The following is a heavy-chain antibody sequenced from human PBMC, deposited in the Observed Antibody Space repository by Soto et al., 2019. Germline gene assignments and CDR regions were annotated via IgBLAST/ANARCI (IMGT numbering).Heavy chain of an antibody. CDR1: GFNFSSYA. J-gene: IGHJ4*02. Sequence: GGPLRLSCAASGFNFSSYATSCVRQAPGKGLEWVSAISGSGGSTYYADSVKGRFTISRDNSKNTLYLQMDSLRAEDTAVYYCAKGDYDFWSGYYSGNLGFDYWGQGTLVTVSS. CDR3: AKGDYDFWSGYYSGNLGFDY. D-gene: IGHD3-3*01. V-gene: IGHV3-23*01. CDR2: ISGSGGST.